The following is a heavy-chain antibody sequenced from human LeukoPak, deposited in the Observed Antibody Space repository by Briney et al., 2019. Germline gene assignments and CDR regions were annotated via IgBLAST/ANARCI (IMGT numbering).Heavy chain of an antibody. D-gene: IGHD3-22*01. CDR3: AATKWYYYDSSGYSFIDWDY. J-gene: IGHJ4*02. V-gene: IGHV1-24*01. Sequence: ASVTLSFTCSGYTLTKLCMHWVRQAPGKGLEWMGGFDPEDGETIYAQKFQGRVTMTEDTSTDTAYMELSRLRSEDTAVYYCAATKWYYYDSSGYSFIDWDYWGQGTLVTVSS. CDR2: FDPEDGET. CDR1: GYTLTKLC.